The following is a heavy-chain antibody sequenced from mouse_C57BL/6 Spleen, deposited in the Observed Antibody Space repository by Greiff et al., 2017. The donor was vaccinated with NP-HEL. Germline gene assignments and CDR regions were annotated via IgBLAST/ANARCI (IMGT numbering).Heavy chain of an antibody. CDR3: ARGMGLRREMDD. CDR1: GYTFTSYW. CDR2: IDPSDSET. J-gene: IGHJ4*01. V-gene: IGHV1-52*01. Sequence: QVQLQQPGAELVRPGSSVKLSCKASGYTFTSYWMHWVKQRPIQGLEWIGNIDPSDSETHYNQKFKDKATLTVDKSSSTAYMQLSSLTSEDSAVYYCARGMGLRREMDDWGQGTSVTVSS. D-gene: IGHD2-4*01.